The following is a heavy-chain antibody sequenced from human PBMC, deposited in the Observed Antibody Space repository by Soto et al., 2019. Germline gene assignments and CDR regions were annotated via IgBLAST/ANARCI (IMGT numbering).Heavy chain of an antibody. CDR1: GGSISSYY. Sequence: SETLSLPCTVSGGSISSYYWSWIRQPPGKGLEWIGYIYYSGSTDYNPSLKGRVTISVDTSKNQFSLKLSSVTAADTAVYYCARGFSGWYYFDYWGQGALVTVSS. CDR3: ARGFSGWYYFDY. V-gene: IGHV4-59*01. CDR2: IYYSGST. D-gene: IGHD6-19*01. J-gene: IGHJ4*02.